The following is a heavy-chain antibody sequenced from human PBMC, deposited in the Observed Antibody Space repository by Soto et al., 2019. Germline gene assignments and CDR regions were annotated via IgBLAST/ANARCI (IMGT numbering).Heavy chain of an antibody. V-gene: IGHV3-23*01. D-gene: IGHD2-8*01. J-gene: IGHJ4*02. CDR2: VSGSGGST. Sequence: EAQLLESGGGLVQPGESLRLSCAASGFTFKSYAMSWVRQAPGKGLEWVSGVSGSGGSTDYADSVKGRFTISRDNSKNTLYLQMNGLRAEDTAVYYCAKDHCSSGVCYLDYWGQGTLVTVSS. CDR1: GFTFKSYA. CDR3: AKDHCSSGVCYLDY.